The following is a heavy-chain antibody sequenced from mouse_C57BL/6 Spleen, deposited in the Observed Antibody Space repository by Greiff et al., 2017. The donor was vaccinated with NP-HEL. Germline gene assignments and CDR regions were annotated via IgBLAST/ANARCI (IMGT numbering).Heavy chain of an antibody. J-gene: IGHJ4*01. CDR2: IHPNSGST. D-gene: IGHD1-1*01. CDR1: GYTFTSYW. V-gene: IGHV1-64*01. Sequence: QVHVKQPGAELVKPGASVKLSCKASGYTFTSYWMHWVKQRPGQGLEWIGMIHPNSGSTNYNEKFKSKATLTVDKSSSTAYMQLSSLTSEDSAVYYCARITTVVARAMDYWGQGTSVTVSS. CDR3: ARITTVVARAMDY.